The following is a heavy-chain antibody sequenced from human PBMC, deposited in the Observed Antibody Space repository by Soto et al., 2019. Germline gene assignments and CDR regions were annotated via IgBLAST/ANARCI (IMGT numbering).Heavy chain of an antibody. CDR1: GGSISSSNW. V-gene: IGHV4-4*02. J-gene: IGHJ6*02. D-gene: IGHD5-12*01. Sequence: QVQLQESGPGLVKPSGTLSLTCAVSGGSISSSNWWSWVRQPPGKGLEWIGEIYHSGSTNYNPSLKSRVTISVDKSKNQCSLKLSSVTAADTAVYYCASLYRDIYYYYGMDVWGQGTTVTVSS. CDR3: ASLYRDIYYYYGMDV. CDR2: IYHSGST.